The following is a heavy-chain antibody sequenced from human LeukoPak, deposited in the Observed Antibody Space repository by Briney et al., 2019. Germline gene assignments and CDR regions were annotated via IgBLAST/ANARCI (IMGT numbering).Heavy chain of an antibody. CDR2: ISSSGSTI. Sequence: GGSLRLSCAASGFTFSDYYMSWIRQAPGKGLEWVSYISSSGSTICYADSVKGRFTISRDNAKNSLYLQMNSLRAEDTAVYYCARGHLYCTNGVCYEDYWGQGTLVTVSS. V-gene: IGHV3-11*01. D-gene: IGHD2-8*01. J-gene: IGHJ4*02. CDR3: ARGHLYCTNGVCYEDY. CDR1: GFTFSDYY.